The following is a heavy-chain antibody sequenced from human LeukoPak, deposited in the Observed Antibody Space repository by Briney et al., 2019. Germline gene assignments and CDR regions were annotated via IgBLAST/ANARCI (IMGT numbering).Heavy chain of an antibody. V-gene: IGHV4-4*07. D-gene: IGHD5-12*01. Sequence: SETLSLTCTVSGASISSYYWSWIRQPVGKGLEWIGRFYTSGSTNYNPSLKSRVTMSVDTSKNQFSLKLRSVTAADTAVYYCARGASGYDPFDYWGQGTLVTVSS. CDR3: ARGASGYDPFDY. CDR2: FYTSGST. J-gene: IGHJ4*02. CDR1: GASISSYY.